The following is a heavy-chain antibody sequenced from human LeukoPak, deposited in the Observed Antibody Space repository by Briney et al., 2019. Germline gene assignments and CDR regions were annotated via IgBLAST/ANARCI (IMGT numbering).Heavy chain of an antibody. CDR2: ISGSGTT. CDR3: ARNLIVPPYNWFDP. Sequence: KTSETLSLTCTVSGASISNYYWSWIRQPAGKGLEWIGLISGSGTTNYNPSLKSRVTLSVDTSRNQFSLRLTSVTAADTAVYYCARNLIVPPYNWFDPWGQGTLVTVSS. V-gene: IGHV4-4*07. J-gene: IGHJ5*02. CDR1: GASISNYY. D-gene: IGHD2/OR15-2a*01.